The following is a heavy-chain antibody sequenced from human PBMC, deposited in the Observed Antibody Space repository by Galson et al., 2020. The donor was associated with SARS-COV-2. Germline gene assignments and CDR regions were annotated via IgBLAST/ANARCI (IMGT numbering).Heavy chain of an antibody. D-gene: IGHD2-21*02. Sequence: GESLQISCAASGFLFSDYYMSWLRQAPGKGLEWVASLSSSGSRIYSADSMKGRFTISRDNAKKSLYLQLNSLRAEDTAVYYCARGSYCGGDCYPEYFQDWGQGTLVTVSS. V-gene: IGHV3-11*01. J-gene: IGHJ1*01. CDR1: GFLFSDYY. CDR3: ARGSYCGGDCYPEYFQD. CDR2: LSSSGSRI.